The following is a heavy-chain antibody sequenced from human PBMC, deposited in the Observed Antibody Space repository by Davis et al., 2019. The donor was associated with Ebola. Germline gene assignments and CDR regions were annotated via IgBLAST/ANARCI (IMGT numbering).Heavy chain of an antibody. Sequence: MPSETLSLTCTVSSASIWSYYWSWIRQSPGKGLEWIGRIYYSGSTKYNPSLKSRVTMSVDTSRNEFSLRLSSVTAADTAMYYCAAMGPWEGMDVWGQGTTVTVSS. CDR2: IYYSGST. V-gene: IGHV4-59*03. D-gene: IGHD5-18*01. CDR1: SASIWSYY. CDR3: AAMGPWEGMDV. J-gene: IGHJ6*02.